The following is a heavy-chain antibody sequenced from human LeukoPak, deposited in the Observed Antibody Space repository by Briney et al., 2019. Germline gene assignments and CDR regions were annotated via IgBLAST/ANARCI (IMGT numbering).Heavy chain of an antibody. J-gene: IGHJ4*02. D-gene: IGHD1-14*01. CDR1: GFTFSSYE. CDR3: AREGVRKGLDC. CDR2: ISGSGTTI. Sequence: GGSLRLSCAASGFTFSSYEMNWVRQAPGKGLEWVSYISGSGTTIYYADSVKGRFTISRDNAENSLYLQMNSLRAEDTAVYYCAREGVRKGLDCWGQGTLVTVSS. V-gene: IGHV3-48*03.